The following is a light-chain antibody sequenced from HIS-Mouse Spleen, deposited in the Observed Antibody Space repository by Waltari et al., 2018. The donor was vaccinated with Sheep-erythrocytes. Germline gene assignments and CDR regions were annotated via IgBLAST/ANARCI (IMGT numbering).Light chain of an antibody. CDR1: SSNIGSNT. CDR2: SNN. Sequence: QSVLTKPPSASGTPGQRVTISCSGSSSNIGSNTVNWYQQLPGPAPKLLIYSNNQRPSGVPDRFSGSKSGTSASLAISGLQSEDEADYYCAAWDDSLNGWVFGGGTKLTVL. CDR3: AAWDDSLNGWV. J-gene: IGLJ3*02. V-gene: IGLV1-44*01.